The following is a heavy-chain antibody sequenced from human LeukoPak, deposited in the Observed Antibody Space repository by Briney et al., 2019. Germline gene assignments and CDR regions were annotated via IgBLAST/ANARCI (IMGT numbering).Heavy chain of an antibody. CDR3: ARSISGGWNWFDP. CDR1: GDSVSSNSAA. Sequence: SQILSLTCAISGDSVSSNSAAWNWIRQSPSRGLEWLGRTYYTSKWYNDYAVTLKGRLTINPDTSKNQFSLQLNSVTPEDTAVYYCARSISGGWNWFDPWGQGTLVTVSS. CDR2: TYYTSKWYN. D-gene: IGHD6-19*01. V-gene: IGHV6-1*01. J-gene: IGHJ5*02.